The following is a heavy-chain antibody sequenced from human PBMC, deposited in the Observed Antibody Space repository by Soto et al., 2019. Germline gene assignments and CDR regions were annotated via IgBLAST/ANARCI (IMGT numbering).Heavy chain of an antibody. Sequence: SETLSLTCTVSGGSITNSSYYWGWIRQPPGEGLEWIGSIYYGGSTYYNPSLKSRVTITADKSTSTAYMELSSLRSEDTAVYYCARLIAATVTNWFDPWGQGTLVTVSS. V-gene: IGHV4-39*07. CDR1: GGSITNSSYY. CDR2: IYYGGST. D-gene: IGHD6-13*01. J-gene: IGHJ5*02. CDR3: ARLIAATVTNWFDP.